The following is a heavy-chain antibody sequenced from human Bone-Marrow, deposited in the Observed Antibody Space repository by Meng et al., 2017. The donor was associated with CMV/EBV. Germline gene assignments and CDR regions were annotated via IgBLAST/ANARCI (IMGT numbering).Heavy chain of an antibody. D-gene: IGHD3-22*01. J-gene: IGHJ4*02. Sequence: ASVKVSCKASGYTFTGFYMHWVRQAPGQRLEWMGWINPNSGDTNYAQKFQGRVTMTRDTSISTAYMELSRLRSDDTAVYYCARGGDYYDSSGYSHFDYWGQGTLVTVSS. CDR1: GYTFTGFY. CDR2: INPNSGDT. CDR3: ARGGDYYDSSGYSHFDY. V-gene: IGHV1-2*02.